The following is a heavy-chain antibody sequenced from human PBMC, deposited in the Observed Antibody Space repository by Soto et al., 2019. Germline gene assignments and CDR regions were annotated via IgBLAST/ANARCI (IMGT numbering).Heavy chain of an antibody. J-gene: IGHJ5*02. V-gene: IGHV4-34*01. CDR2: INHSGST. CDR1: GGSFSGYY. CDR3: ARGQDIVVVPAGDWFDP. D-gene: IGHD2-2*01. Sequence: PSETLSLTCAVYGGSFSGYYLSWIRQHPGKGLEWIGEINHSGSTNYNPSLKSRVTISVDTSKNQFSLKLSSVTAADTAVYYCARGQDIVVVPAGDWFDPWGQGTLVTVSS.